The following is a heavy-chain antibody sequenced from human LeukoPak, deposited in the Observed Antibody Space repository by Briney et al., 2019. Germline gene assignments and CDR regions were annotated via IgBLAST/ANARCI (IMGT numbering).Heavy chain of an antibody. J-gene: IGHJ4*02. CDR3: VRSGDFQRDY. CDR1: GYSFTSYW. V-gene: IGHV5-51*01. Sequence: GESQKISCKGSGYSFTSYWIGWARQMPGKGLEWMGIIYPGDSDTRYSPSFQGQVTISADKSIGTAYLQWSSLKASDTAMYYCVRSGDFQRDYWGQGTLVTVSS. CDR2: IYPGDSDT. D-gene: IGHD3-10*01.